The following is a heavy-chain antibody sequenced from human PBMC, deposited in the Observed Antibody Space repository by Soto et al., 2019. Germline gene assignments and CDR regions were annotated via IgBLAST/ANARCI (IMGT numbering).Heavy chain of an antibody. V-gene: IGHV1-69*13. D-gene: IGHD6-13*01. Sequence: ASVKVSCKASGGTFSSYAISWVRQAPGQGLEWMGGIIPIFGTANYAQKFQGRVTITADESTSTAYMELSSLRSEDTAVYYCARDLGGSWAPDYWGQGTLVTVSS. CDR1: GGTFSSYA. CDR3: ARDLGGSWAPDY. J-gene: IGHJ4*02. CDR2: IIPIFGTA.